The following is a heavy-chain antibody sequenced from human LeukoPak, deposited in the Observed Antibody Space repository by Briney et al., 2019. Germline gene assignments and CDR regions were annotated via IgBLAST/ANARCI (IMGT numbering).Heavy chain of an antibody. Sequence: PGGSLRLSCAASGFTFDDYAMHWVRQAPGKGLEWVSGISWNSGSIGYADSVKGRFTISRDNAKNSLYLQMNSLRAEDTALYYCAKDNQLGYSSGWLDYWGQGTLVTVSS. CDR2: ISWNSGSI. V-gene: IGHV3-9*01. J-gene: IGHJ4*02. D-gene: IGHD6-19*01. CDR3: AKDNQLGYSSGWLDY. CDR1: GFTFDDYA.